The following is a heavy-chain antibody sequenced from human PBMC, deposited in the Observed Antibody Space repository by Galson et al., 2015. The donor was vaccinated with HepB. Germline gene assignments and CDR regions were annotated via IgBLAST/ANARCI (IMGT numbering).Heavy chain of an antibody. CDR1: GFIFTYYG. V-gene: IGHV3-21*01. J-gene: IGHJ5*02. D-gene: IGHD3-16*01. CDR3: ARVGGSDGST. Sequence: SLRLSCAASGFIFTYYGMHWVRQAPGRGLEWVSSISSSSSYIYYADSVKGRFTISRDNAKNSLYLQMNSLRAEDTAVYYCARVGGSDGSTWGQGTLVTVSS. CDR2: ISSSSSYI.